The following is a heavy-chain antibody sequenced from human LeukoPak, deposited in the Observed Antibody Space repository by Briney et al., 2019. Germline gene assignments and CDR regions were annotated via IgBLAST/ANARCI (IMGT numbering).Heavy chain of an antibody. J-gene: IGHJ6*03. Sequence: ASVKVSCKASGYTFTSYGISWVRQAPGQGLEWMGWISAYNGNTNYAQKLQGRVTMTTDTSTSTAYMELRSLRSDDTAVYYCARGRTTVTTVGYYYYYYMDVWGKGTTVTISS. CDR1: GYTFTSYG. CDR3: ARGRTTVTTVGYYYYYYMDV. V-gene: IGHV1-18*01. CDR2: ISAYNGNT. D-gene: IGHD4-17*01.